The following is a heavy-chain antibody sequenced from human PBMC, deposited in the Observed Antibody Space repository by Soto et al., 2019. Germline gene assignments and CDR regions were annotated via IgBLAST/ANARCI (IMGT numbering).Heavy chain of an antibody. Sequence: SETLSLTCTVSGGSLSKYNWSWVRQSAGKGLEWIGRIYSNGKAYYNPSLKSRVTMSLDTLNNQVSLRLSSVTAAATAKYYCARERTYQLAGDDTLDIWGLGTMVTVSS. J-gene: IGHJ3*02. CDR2: IYSNGKA. CDR3: ARERTYQLAGDDTLDI. V-gene: IGHV4-4*07. D-gene: IGHD2-2*01. CDR1: GGSLSKYN.